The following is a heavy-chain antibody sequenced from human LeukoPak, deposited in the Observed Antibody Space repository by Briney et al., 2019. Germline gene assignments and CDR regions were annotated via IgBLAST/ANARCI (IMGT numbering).Heavy chain of an antibody. D-gene: IGHD2-2*01. CDR1: GSSFITYS. V-gene: IGHV3-21*01. CDR3: ASRYCTTTNCYSFDI. CDR2: ISSDSNHI. Sequence: GGSLRLSCAASGSSFITYSMNWVRQAPGKGLEWVLAISSDSNHIFYADSVKGRFTISRDNAENSLFLQMNSLRGEDAAVYYCASRYCTTTNCYSFDIWGQGTMVTVS. J-gene: IGHJ3*02.